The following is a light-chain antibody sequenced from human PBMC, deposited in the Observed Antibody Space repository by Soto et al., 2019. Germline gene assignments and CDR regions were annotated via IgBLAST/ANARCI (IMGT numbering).Light chain of an antibody. CDR1: SGHSSYI. Sequence: QLVLTQSSSSSASLGSSVKLTCTLSSGHSSYIIAWHQQQPGKAPRYLMKLEGSGSYNKGSGVPDRFSGSSSGAARYLTISHLQFEDEDDYYCETWDSNTRVFGGGTKVTVL. V-gene: IGLV4-60*02. J-gene: IGLJ3*02. CDR2: LEGSGSY. CDR3: ETWDSNTRV.